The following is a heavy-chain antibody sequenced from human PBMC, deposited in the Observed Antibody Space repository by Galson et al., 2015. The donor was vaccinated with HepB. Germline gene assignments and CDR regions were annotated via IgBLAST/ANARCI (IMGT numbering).Heavy chain of an antibody. CDR2: INAGNGNT. CDR1: GYTFTSYA. CDR3: ARDRDSSSRNYYMDV. V-gene: IGHV1-3*01. D-gene: IGHD6-13*01. J-gene: IGHJ6*03. Sequence: SVKVSCKASGYTFTSYAMHWVRQAPGQRLEWMGWINAGNGNTKYSQKFQGRVTITRDTSASTAYMELSSLRSEDTAVYYCARDRDSSSRNYYMDVWGKGTTVTVSS.